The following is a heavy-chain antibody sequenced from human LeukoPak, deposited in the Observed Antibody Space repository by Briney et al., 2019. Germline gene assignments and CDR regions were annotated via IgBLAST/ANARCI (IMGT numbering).Heavy chain of an antibody. CDR3: ARFGSSVSSGWYLYYYYMDV. CDR1: GFTFSDYY. J-gene: IGHJ6*03. CDR2: ISSSGSTI. V-gene: IGHV3-11*04. Sequence: PGGSLRLSCAASGFTFSDYYMSWIRQAPGKGLEWVSYISSSGSTIYYADSVKGRFTISRDNAKNSLYLQMNSLRAEDTAVYYCARFGSSVSSGWYLYYYYMDVWGKGTTVTVSS. D-gene: IGHD6-19*01.